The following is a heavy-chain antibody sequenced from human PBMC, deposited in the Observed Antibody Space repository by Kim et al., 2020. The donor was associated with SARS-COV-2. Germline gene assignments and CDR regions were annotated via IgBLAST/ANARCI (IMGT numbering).Heavy chain of an antibody. CDR2: ISYDGSNK. CDR3: ARGAPYSSGWYC. J-gene: IGHJ4*02. V-gene: IGHV3-33*05. D-gene: IGHD6-19*01. CDR1: GFTFSSYG. Sequence: GGSLRLSCAASGFTFSSYGMHWVRQAPGKGLEWVAVISYDGSNKYYADSVKGRFTISRDNSKNTLYLQMNSLRAEDTAVYYCARGAPYSSGWYCWRQGTLVTVSS.